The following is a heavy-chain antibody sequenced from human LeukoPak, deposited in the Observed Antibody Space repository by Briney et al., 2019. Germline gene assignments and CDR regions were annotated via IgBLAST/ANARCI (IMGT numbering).Heavy chain of an antibody. CDR1: GFTFSSYS. J-gene: IGHJ4*02. D-gene: IGHD5-24*01. CDR2: ISSSSSYI. V-gene: IGHV3-21*01. Sequence: GGSLRLSCAASGFTFSSYSMNWVRQAPGKGLEWVSSISSSSSYIYYADSVKGRFTISRDNAKNSLYLQMNSLRAEDTAVYYCAREGDGYNYPWDFDYWGQGTLVTVSP. CDR3: AREGDGYNYPWDFDY.